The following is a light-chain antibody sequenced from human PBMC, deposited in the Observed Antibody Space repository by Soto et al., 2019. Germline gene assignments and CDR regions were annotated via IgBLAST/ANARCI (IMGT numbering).Light chain of an antibody. CDR1: SGSIDSNY. CDR2: EDN. V-gene: IGLV6-57*01. Sequence: NFMLTQPHSVSGSPGKTVTISCTRSSGSIDSNYVQWYQQRPASSPTTVIYEDNQRPSVVPDRFSGSIDISSNSASLTISGLRTEDEADYYCQYYESSNQEVFGGGTKLTVL. J-gene: IGLJ2*01. CDR3: QYYESSNQEV.